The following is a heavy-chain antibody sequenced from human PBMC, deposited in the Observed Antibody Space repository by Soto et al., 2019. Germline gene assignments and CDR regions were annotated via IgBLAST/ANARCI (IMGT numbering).Heavy chain of an antibody. V-gene: IGHV3-30*18. Sequence: QVQLVESGGGVVQPGRSLRLSCAASGFTFSNYGMHWVRQAPGKGLEWVAVISYDGSNKYYADSVKGRFTISRDNSKNTLYLQMNSLRAEDTAVYYCAKVSSGWYFDYWGQGTLVTVSS. D-gene: IGHD6-19*01. CDR1: GFTFSNYG. CDR2: ISYDGSNK. CDR3: AKVSSGWYFDY. J-gene: IGHJ4*02.